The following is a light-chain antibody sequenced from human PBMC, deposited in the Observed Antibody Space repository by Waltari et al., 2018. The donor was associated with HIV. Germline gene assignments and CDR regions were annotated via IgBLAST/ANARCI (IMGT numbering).Light chain of an antibody. Sequence: QSALTQPRSVSGSPGQSVTISCTGTSRDVGGYNYVSWYQHHPNKGPKLLIYDVNKRPSGVPDRFSGSKSGNTASLTIPGLQAEDEADYYCCSYADTYFVLFGGRTKLTVL. CDR1: SRDVGGYNY. J-gene: IGLJ2*01. V-gene: IGLV2-11*01. CDR2: DVN. CDR3: CSYADTYFVL.